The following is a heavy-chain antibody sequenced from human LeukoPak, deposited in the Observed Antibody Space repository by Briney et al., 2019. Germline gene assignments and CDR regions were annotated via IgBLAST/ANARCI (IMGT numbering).Heavy chain of an antibody. CDR2: IYPGDSDT. D-gene: IGHD2-2*01. CDR1: GYSFTSYW. Sequence: GESLKISCKGSGYSFTSYWIGWVRQMPGKGLEWMGIIYPGDSDTRYSPSFQGQVTISADKSISTAYLQWSSLKASDTAMYYRARGKYCSSTSCYDGWLGSFDPWGQGTLVTVSS. J-gene: IGHJ5*02. V-gene: IGHV5-51*01. CDR3: ARGKYCSSTSCYDGWLGSFDP.